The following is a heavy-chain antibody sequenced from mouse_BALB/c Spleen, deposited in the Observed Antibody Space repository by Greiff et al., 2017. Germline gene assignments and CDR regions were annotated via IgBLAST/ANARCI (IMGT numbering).Heavy chain of an antibody. J-gene: IGHJ4*01. D-gene: IGHD2-4*01. Sequence: VQLQQSGPELVKPGASVKIPCKASGYTFTDYNMDWVKQRPGQGLEWIGVINPGSGGTNYNEKFKGKATLTADKSSSTAYMQLSSLTSDDSAVYFCARSTMITTRAMDYWGQGTSVTVSS. CDR2: INPGSGGT. V-gene: IGHV1-54*01. CDR1: GYTFTDYN. CDR3: ARSTMITTRAMDY.